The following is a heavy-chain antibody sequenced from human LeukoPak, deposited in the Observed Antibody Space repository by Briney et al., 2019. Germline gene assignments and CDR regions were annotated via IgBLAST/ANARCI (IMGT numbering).Heavy chain of an antibody. Sequence: PGGSLRLSCAASGFTFTNYNMNWVRQAPGKGLEWLSSISGGSSYMYYADSVKGRFTISRDNAKNLLYVHMNSLRAEDTAVYYCARYPPGRGGLDIWGQGTMVTVSS. V-gene: IGHV3-21*01. CDR2: ISGGSSYM. CDR1: GFTFTNYN. D-gene: IGHD2-8*02. J-gene: IGHJ3*02. CDR3: ARYPPGRGGLDI.